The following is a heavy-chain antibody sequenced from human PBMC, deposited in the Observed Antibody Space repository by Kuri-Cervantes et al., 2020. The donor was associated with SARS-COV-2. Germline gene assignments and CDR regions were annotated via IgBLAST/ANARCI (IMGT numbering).Heavy chain of an antibody. V-gene: IGHV1-8*03. D-gene: IGHD4-17*01. CDR3: ARGCDYVDWYFDL. J-gene: IGHJ2*01. CDR1: GYTFTSYD. Sequence: SVKVSCKASGYTFTSYDINWVRQATGQGLEWMGWMNPNSGNTGYAQKFQGRVTITADESTSTAYMELSSLRSEDTAVYYCARGCDYVDWYFDLWGRGTLVTVSS. CDR2: MNPNSGNT.